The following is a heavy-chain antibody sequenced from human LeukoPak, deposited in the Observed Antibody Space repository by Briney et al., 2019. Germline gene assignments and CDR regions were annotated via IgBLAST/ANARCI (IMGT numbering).Heavy chain of an antibody. CDR3: ARDFNGDY. J-gene: IGHJ4*02. D-gene: IGHD2-8*01. V-gene: IGHV3-7*01. Sequence: GGSLRLSCVASGFTFSNYWMNWVRQAPGKGLEWVANIKEDGSEKYYVDSVKGRFTISRDNAKNSLYLQMNSLRAEDTAVYYCARDFNGDYWGQGTLVTVSS. CDR1: GFTFSNYW. CDR2: IKEDGSEK.